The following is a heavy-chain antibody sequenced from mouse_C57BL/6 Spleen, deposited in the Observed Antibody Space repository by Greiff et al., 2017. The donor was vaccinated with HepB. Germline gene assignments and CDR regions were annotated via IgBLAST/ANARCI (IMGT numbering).Heavy chain of an antibody. CDR2: IYPSDSET. Sequence: QVQLKESGAELVRPGSSVKLSCKASGYTFTSYWMDWVKQRPGQGLEWIGNIYPSDSETHYNQKFKDKATLTVDKSSSTAYMQLSSLTSEDSAVYYCARGSRDGENFDYWGQGTTLTVSS. CDR3: ARGSRDGENFDY. V-gene: IGHV1-61*01. CDR1: GYTFTSYW. D-gene: IGHD3-3*01. J-gene: IGHJ2*01.